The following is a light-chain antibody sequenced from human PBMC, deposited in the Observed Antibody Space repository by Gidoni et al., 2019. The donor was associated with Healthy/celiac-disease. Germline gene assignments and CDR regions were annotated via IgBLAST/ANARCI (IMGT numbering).Light chain of an antibody. J-gene: IGLJ2*01. CDR2: GNS. Sequence: QSVLTQPPSVSVAPGQRVTISCTGSSSNIGAGYDVHWYKQLPGTAPKLLIYGNSNRPSGVTDRFSGSKSGTSASLAITGLQAEDEADYYCQSYDSSLYVVFGGGTKLTVL. CDR1: SSNIGAGYD. V-gene: IGLV1-40*01. CDR3: QSYDSSLYVV.